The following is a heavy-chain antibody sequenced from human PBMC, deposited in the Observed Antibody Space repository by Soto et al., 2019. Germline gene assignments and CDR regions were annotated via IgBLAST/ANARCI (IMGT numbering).Heavy chain of an antibody. J-gene: IGHJ3*02. D-gene: IGHD3-22*01. CDR2: MNPNSGNT. CDR1: GYTFTSYD. V-gene: IGHV1-8*01. Sequence: ASVKVSCKASGYTFTSYDINWVRQATGQGLEWMGWMNPNSGNTGYAQKFQGRVTMTRNTSISTAYMELSSLRSEDTAVYYCASVGGSYDSSGYYSRHDAFDIWGQGTMVTVSS. CDR3: ASVGGSYDSSGYYSRHDAFDI.